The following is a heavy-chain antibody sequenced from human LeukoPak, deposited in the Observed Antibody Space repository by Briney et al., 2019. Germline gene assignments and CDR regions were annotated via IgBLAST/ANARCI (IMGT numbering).Heavy chain of an antibody. D-gene: IGHD4-17*01. V-gene: IGHV1-18*01. Sequence: GASVKVSCKASGYTFTSYGISWVRQAPGQGLEWMGWISTHNGNTKNEQKIQGRVTMTTDTSTSTAYMELRSLGSDDTAVYYCARDAPGRNYGDYRELDYWGQGTLVTVSS. J-gene: IGHJ4*02. CDR1: GYTFTSYG. CDR3: ARDAPGRNYGDYRELDY. CDR2: ISTHNGNT.